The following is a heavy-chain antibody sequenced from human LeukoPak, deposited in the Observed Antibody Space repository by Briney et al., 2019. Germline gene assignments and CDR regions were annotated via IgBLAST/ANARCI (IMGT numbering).Heavy chain of an antibody. Sequence: GGSLRLSCAASGFTFSSYSMNWVRQAPGKGLEWVSGINRNGGSTGYADSVKGRFTISRDNAKNSLYLQMNSLRAEDTALYYCARRGYYDSSGYYMDVWGKGTTVTVSS. D-gene: IGHD3-22*01. CDR2: INRNGGST. CDR1: GFTFSSYS. J-gene: IGHJ6*03. CDR3: ARRGYYDSSGYYMDV. V-gene: IGHV3-20*04.